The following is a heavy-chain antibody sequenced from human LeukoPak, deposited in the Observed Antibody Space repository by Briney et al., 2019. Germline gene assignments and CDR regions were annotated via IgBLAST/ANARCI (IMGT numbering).Heavy chain of an antibody. CDR3: ATDRHLASLQIPQVPGVITSFCY. D-gene: IGHD3-10*01. CDR2: FDPEDGET. J-gene: IGHJ4*02. CDR1: GYTLTELS. Sequence: GASVKVSCKVSGYTLTELSMHWVRQAPGKGLEWMGGFDPEDGETIYAQKFQGRVTMTEDTSTDTAYMELSSLRSEDTAVYYCATDRHLASLQIPQVPGVITSFCYLGQGNLVTVSS. V-gene: IGHV1-24*01.